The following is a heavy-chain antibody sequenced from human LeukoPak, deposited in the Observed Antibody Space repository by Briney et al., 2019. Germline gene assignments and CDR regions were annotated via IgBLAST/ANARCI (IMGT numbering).Heavy chain of an antibody. CDR3: ARTEWKMAADTAIHFDS. CDR1: GYTFTGYY. J-gene: IGHJ4*02. CDR2: INPNSGGT. V-gene: IGHV1-2*02. Sequence: ASVNLSRALSGYTFTGYYTGWGPEAPGQGLEWMGWINPNSGGTNYAQKFQGRVTMTRDTSNSTAYMQLRSIGADDTAVYYCARTEWKMAADTAIHFDSWGQGTLVTVSS. D-gene: IGHD5-18*01.